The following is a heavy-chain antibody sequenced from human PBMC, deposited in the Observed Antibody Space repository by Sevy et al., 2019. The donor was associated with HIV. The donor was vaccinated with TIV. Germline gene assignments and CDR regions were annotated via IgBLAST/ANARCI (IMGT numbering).Heavy chain of an antibody. CDR2: INHSGST. V-gene: IGHV4-34*01. Sequence: SETLSLTCAVYGGSFSGYYWSWIRQPPGKGLEWIGEINHSGSTNYNPSLKSRVTISVDTSKNQFSLKLSSVTAAETAVYYCARGEWYLGYYYDSSGYLDYWGQGTMVTVSS. CDR3: ARGEWYLGYYYDSSGYLDY. D-gene: IGHD3-22*01. J-gene: IGHJ4*02. CDR1: GGSFSGYY.